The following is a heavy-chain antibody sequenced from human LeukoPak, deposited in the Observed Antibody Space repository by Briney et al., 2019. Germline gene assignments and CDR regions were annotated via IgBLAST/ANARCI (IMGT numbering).Heavy chain of an antibody. J-gene: IGHJ4*02. CDR1: GFTFSSDA. V-gene: IGHV3-23*01. D-gene: IGHD5-18*01. CDR3: AKNPRATAMVRYY. Sequence: GGSLRLSCAASGFTFSSDAMSWVRQAPGEGLEWVSPISGSGGSTYYADSVKGRFTISRDNSKNTLYLQMNSLRAEDTAVYYRAKNPRATAMVRYYWGQGTLVTVSS. CDR2: ISGSGGST.